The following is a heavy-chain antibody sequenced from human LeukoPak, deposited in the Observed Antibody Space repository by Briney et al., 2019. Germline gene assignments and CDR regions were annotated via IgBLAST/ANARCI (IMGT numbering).Heavy chain of an antibody. V-gene: IGHV4-39*07. CDR1: GGSISSSSYY. D-gene: IGHD6-19*01. CDR2: IYYSGST. J-gene: IGHJ4*02. CDR3: ARSSGWSYYFDY. Sequence: NPSETLSLTCTVSGGSISSSSYYWGWIRQPPGKGLEWIGSIYYSGSTYYNPSLKSRVTISVDTSKNQFSLKLSSVTAADTAVYYCARSSGWSYYFDYWGQGTLVTVSS.